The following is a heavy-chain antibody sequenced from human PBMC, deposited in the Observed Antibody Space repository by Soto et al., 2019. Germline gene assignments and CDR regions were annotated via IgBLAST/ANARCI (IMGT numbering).Heavy chain of an antibody. J-gene: IGHJ3*02. Sequence: QITLKESGPTRVKPTQTLTLTCTFSGISLSTDAVGVAWIRQPPGKALEWLALIYWDDDKRYSPSLKSRLTIIKDTSQNQMVLTMTNMDPVDTATYSCAHRGAVATIISDAFDIWGPGTSVTVSS. CDR2: IYWDDDK. CDR1: GISLSTDAVG. V-gene: IGHV2-5*02. D-gene: IGHD5-12*01. CDR3: AHRGAVATIISDAFDI.